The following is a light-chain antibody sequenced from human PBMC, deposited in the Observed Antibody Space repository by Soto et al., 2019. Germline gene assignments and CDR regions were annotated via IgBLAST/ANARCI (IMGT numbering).Light chain of an antibody. CDR1: QGIRND. Sequence: AIQMTQSPASLSASVGDRVTITCRASQGIRNDLGWSQQKPGKVPKLLIYAASSLHSGVSSRISGSGSGTDFTLTISSQQPEDFATYYCIQEYNYLRKFGQGTKVEIK. CDR2: AAS. V-gene: IGKV1-6*01. J-gene: IGKJ1*01. CDR3: IQEYNYLRK.